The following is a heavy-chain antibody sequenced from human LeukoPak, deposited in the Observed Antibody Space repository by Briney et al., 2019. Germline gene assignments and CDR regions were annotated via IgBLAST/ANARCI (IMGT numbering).Heavy chain of an antibody. D-gene: IGHD6-19*01. CDR3: AREGSGWDPFDY. V-gene: IGHV4-59*01. Sequence: PSETLSLTCTVSGGSIYTYYWTWIRQPPGKGLEWIGYIYYSGSTNYNPSLKSRVTVSVDTSKNQFSLKLTSVTPADTAVYYCAREGSGWDPFDYWGQGTLVTVSS. CDR2: IYYSGST. CDR1: GGSIYTYY. J-gene: IGHJ4*02.